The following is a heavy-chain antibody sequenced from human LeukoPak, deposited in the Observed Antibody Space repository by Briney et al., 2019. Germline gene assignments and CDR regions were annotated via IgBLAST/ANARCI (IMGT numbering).Heavy chain of an antibody. CDR2: ISGSGGST. CDR3: AKGTADSGWSRLYYYYYMDV. Sequence: QSGGSLRLSCTVSGFTVSSNSMSWVRQAPGKGLEWASAISGSGGSTYYADSVKGRFTISRDNSKNTLYLQMNSLRAEDTAVYYCAKGTADSGWSRLYYYYYMDVWGKGTTVTVSS. J-gene: IGHJ6*03. CDR1: GFTVSSNS. D-gene: IGHD6-19*01. V-gene: IGHV3-23*01.